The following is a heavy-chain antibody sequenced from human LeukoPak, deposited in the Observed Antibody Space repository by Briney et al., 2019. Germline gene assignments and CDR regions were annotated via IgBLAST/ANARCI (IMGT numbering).Heavy chain of an antibody. D-gene: IGHD3-10*01. CDR1: GDSISYFY. CDR3: ARDAYYYGSGSYFFDY. V-gene: IGHV4-4*07. Sequence: PSETLSLTCSVSGDSISYFYWSWIRQAAGKGLEWIGRISGSGSTDYNASLKSRVTMSVDTSKNQLSLKVISVTAADTAVYYCARDAYYYGSGSYFFDYWGQGTLVTVSS. CDR2: ISGSGST. J-gene: IGHJ4*02.